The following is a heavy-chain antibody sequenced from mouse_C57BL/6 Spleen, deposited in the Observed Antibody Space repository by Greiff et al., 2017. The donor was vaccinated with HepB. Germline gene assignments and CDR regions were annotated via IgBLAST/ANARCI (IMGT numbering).Heavy chain of an antibody. CDR1: GFTFSDYY. CDR2: INYDGSST. CDR3: ARGGRYAMDY. D-gene: IGHD3-3*01. Sequence: EVKVVESEGGLVQPGSSMKLSCTASGFTFSDYYMAWVRQVPEKGLEWVANINYDGSSTYYLDSLKSRFIISRDNAKNILYLQMSSLKSEDTATYYCARGGRYAMDYWGQGTSVTVSS. J-gene: IGHJ4*01. V-gene: IGHV5-16*01.